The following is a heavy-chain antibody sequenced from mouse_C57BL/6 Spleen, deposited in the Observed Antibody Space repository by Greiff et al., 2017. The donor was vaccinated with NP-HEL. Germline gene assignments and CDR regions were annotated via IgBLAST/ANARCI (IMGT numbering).Heavy chain of an antibody. D-gene: IGHD1-2*01. CDR2: VYPYNGGT. J-gene: IGHJ3*01. CDR3: ARHEDRSYGPWFAY. Sequence: VQLQQSGPVLVKPGPSVKISCKASGFTFTDYYMHWVKQSHGKSLEWIGLVYPYNGGTSYNQKFKDKATLTADKSSSTVYMELSRLTSEDSAVYFCARHEDRSYGPWFAYWGQGTLVTVSA. CDR1: GFTFTDYY. V-gene: IGHV1-36*01.